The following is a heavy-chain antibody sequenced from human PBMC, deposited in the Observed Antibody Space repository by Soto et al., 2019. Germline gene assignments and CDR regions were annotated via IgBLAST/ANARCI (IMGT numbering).Heavy chain of an antibody. CDR2: IWYDGSSE. CDR3: ARVPGSGTYYDNRIANDAFDI. CDR1: GFTFSNYG. Sequence: GGSLRLSCAASGFTFSNYGVHWVRQAPGKGLEWVAVIWYDGSSEYYTESVKGRFTISRDNSKNTLYLQMNSLRAKDTAVYYCARVPGSGTYYDNRIANDAFDIWGQGTMVTV. V-gene: IGHV3-33*01. J-gene: IGHJ3*02. D-gene: IGHD3-10*01.